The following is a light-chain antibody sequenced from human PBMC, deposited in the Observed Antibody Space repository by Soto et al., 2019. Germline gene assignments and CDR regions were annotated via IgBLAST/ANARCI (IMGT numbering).Light chain of an antibody. CDR2: AAS. V-gene: IGKV1-9*01. J-gene: IGKJ3*01. Sequence: DIRLTQSPSFLSASVGDRVTITCRASQGISSYLAWYQQKPGKAPKLLIYAASTLQSGVPSRFSGSGSGTEFTLTISSLQPEDFATYYCQQLNSYPLTFGPATKVDI. CDR1: QGISSY. CDR3: QQLNSYPLT.